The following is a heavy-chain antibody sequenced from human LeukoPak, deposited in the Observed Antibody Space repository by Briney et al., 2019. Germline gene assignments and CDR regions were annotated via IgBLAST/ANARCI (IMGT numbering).Heavy chain of an antibody. CDR3: AREDYGDYAVFDY. J-gene: IGHJ4*02. D-gene: IGHD4-17*01. Sequence: GGSLRLSCAASGFNFSSYEMNWVRQAPGKGLEWVSYISSSGSTIYYADSVKGRFTISRDNAKNSLYLQMNSLRAEDTAVYYCAREDYGDYAVFDYWGQGTLVTVSS. CDR1: GFNFSSYE. CDR2: ISSSGSTI. V-gene: IGHV3-48*03.